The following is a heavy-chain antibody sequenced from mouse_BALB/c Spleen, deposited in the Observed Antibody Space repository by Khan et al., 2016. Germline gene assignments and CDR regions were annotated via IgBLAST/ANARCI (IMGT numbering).Heavy chain of an antibody. D-gene: IGHD2-1*01. J-gene: IGHJ1*01. Sequence: EVQLQESGPGLVKPSQSLSLTCSVTGYSITSGYYWNWIRQFPGKKLEWMGYISYDGSNNYNPSLKNRISITRDTSKNQLFLKLKSVTTEDTATYYCARVDGNYWYFDVWGAGTTVTVSS. V-gene: IGHV3-6*02. CDR2: ISYDGSN. CDR1: GYSITSGYY. CDR3: ARVDGNYWYFDV.